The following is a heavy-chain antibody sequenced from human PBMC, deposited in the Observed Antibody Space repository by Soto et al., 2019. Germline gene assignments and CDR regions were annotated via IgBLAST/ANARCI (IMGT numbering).Heavy chain of an antibody. J-gene: IGHJ5*02. CDR3: TKGRGALTVVSNWFDP. Sequence: EVQLVESGGGLVQPGKSLKLSCVAIGFTFEDHAMHWIRQVPGKGLEWVAGINWNSGITGYADSVKGRFTISRDNANKSLHLEMNSLKSEDTALYYCTKGRGALTVVSNWFDPWGQGTPVTVSS. CDR1: GFTFEDHA. D-gene: IGHD3-22*01. CDR2: INWNSGIT. V-gene: IGHV3-9*01.